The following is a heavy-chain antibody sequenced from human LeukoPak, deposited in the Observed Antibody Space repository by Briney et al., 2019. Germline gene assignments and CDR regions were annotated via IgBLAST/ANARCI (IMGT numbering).Heavy chain of an antibody. CDR2: INTNTGNP. Sequence: ASVKVSCKASGYTFTNYPMNWVRQAPGQGMEWMGWINTNTGNPMYARGFTERFVFSWDTSVTTAYLQINSLKPEDTAIYFCARDTYCTGGRCYSRVGYWGQGTVVTVSS. CDR1: GYTFTNYP. CDR3: ARDTYCTGGRCYSRVGY. D-gene: IGHD2-15*01. J-gene: IGHJ4*02. V-gene: IGHV7-4-1*02.